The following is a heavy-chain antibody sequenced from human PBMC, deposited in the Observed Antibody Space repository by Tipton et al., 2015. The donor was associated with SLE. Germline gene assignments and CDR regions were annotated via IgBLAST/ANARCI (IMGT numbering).Heavy chain of an antibody. CDR1: GGSISSSSYF. J-gene: IGHJ6*02. CDR2: IYHSGST. CDR3: ARDRYIAAAGFYYYYGMDV. Sequence: TLSLTCTVSGGSISSSSYFWAWIRQSPGKGLQWIGSIYHSGSTYYNPSLQSRVTFSVDASKNQFSLKLSSVTAADTAVYYCARDRYIAAAGFYYYYGMDVWGQGTTVTVSS. D-gene: IGHD6-13*01. V-gene: IGHV4-39*02.